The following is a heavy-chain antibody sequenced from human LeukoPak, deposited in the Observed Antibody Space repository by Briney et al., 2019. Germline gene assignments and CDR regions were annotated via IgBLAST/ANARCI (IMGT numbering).Heavy chain of an antibody. V-gene: IGHV3-48*02. D-gene: IGHD5-24*01. CDR1: GFTFSNYN. J-gene: IGHJ4*02. CDR2: ISSTSSTV. Sequence: GGSLRLSCAASGFTFSNYNMNWVRQAPGKGLEWISYISSTSSTVYYADSVTGRFTVSRDNAKNSLYLQMNSLRDEDTAMFYCARVGDGYSVNYFDYWGQGTLVTVSS. CDR3: ARVGDGYSVNYFDY.